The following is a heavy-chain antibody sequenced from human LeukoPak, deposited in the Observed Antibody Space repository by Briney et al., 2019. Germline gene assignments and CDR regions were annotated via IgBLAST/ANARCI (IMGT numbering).Heavy chain of an antibody. CDR3: ARGPRYSSSWYAKMRRGSDP. CDR1: GYTFTSYG. V-gene: IGHV1-18*01. CDR2: ISAYNGNT. J-gene: IGHJ5*02. Sequence: GASVKVSCKASGYTFTSYGISWVRQAPGQGLEWMGWISAYNGNTNYAQKLQGRVTMTTDTSTSTAYMELRSLRSDDTAVYYCARGPRYSSSWYAKMRRGSDPWGQGTLVTVSS. D-gene: IGHD6-13*01.